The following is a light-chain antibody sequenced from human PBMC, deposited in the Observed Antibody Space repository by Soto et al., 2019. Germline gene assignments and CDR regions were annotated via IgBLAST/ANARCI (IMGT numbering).Light chain of an antibody. CDR3: GSHAPRNTLGV. V-gene: IGLV2-14*03. J-gene: IGLJ1*01. CDR2: DVN. Sequence: QSALTQPASVSGSPGQSITISCTGTSSDIGTYNFVSWYQQHPGEVPKLIIYDVNHRPSGVSNRFSGSKSGNTASLTISGLQAEDEADYFCGSHAPRNTLGVFGSGTKLTVL. CDR1: SSDIGTYNF.